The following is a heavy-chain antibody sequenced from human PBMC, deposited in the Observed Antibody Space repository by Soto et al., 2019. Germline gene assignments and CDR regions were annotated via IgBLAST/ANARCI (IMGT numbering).Heavy chain of an antibody. CDR2: TYYRSNWRH. CDR1: GDSVSSNTAA. Sequence: QVHLQQSGPGLAKPSQTLSLTCAISGDSVSSNTAAWNWIRSSPSRGLEWLGRTYYRSNWRHDYAVSVKSRITGNPDTSKNHFSLQLNSVTPDDTAVYYCARGVAGSGFDLWGQGTLVTVSS. CDR3: ARGVAGSGFDL. V-gene: IGHV6-1*01. D-gene: IGHD6-19*01. J-gene: IGHJ4*02.